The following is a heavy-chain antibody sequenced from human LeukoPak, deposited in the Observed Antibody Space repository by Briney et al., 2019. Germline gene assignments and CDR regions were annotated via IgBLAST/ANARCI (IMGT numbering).Heavy chain of an antibody. CDR3: ARGGAGDY. D-gene: IGHD3-10*01. J-gene: IGHJ4*02. V-gene: IGHV1-69*04. CDR1: GGTFSSYA. Sequence: AVKVSCKASGGTFSSYAISWVRQAPGQGLEWMGRIIPIFGIANYAQKFQGRVTITADKSTSTACMELSSLRSEDTAVYYCARGGAGDYWGQGTLVTVSS. CDR2: IIPIFGIA.